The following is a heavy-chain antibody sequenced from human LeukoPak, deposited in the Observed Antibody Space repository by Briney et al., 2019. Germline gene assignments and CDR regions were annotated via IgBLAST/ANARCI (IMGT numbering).Heavy chain of an antibody. D-gene: IGHD3-22*01. CDR2: ISYDGSNK. J-gene: IGHJ1*01. CDR3: AKTPKGDSSGYPEYYQH. Sequence: PGRSLRLSCAASGFTFSSYAMHWVRQAPGKGLEWVAVISYDGSNKYYADSVKGRFTISRDNSKNTLYLQMNSLRAEDTAVYYCAKTPKGDSSGYPEYYQHWGQGTLVTVSS. V-gene: IGHV3-30-3*02. CDR1: GFTFSSYA.